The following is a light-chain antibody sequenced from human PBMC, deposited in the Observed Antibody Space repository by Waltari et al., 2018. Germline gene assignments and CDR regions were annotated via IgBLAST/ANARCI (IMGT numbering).Light chain of an antibody. V-gene: IGKV4-1*01. Sequence: DIVMTQSPDSLAVSLGERATINCKSSQSVLYSSKNKNYLAWDQQKPGQPPKLLIYWASTRESGVPDRFSGSGSGTDFTLTISSLQAEDVAVYYCQQYYSTPPTFGGGTKVEIK. CDR2: WAS. CDR3: QQYYSTPPT. CDR1: QSVLYSSKNKNY. J-gene: IGKJ4*01.